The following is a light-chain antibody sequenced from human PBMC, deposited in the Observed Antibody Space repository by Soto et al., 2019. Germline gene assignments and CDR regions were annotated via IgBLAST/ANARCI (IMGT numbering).Light chain of an antibody. J-gene: IGLJ1*01. CDR2: EVS. CDR3: SSYTSSNTLV. Sequence: QSALTQPASVSGSPGQSITISCTGTGSNIGTHNYVSWYQQQHPGKAPKLMIHEVSNRPSVVSDRFSGSKSGNTASLTISGLQAEDEADYYCSSYTSSNTLVFGTGTKLTVL. CDR1: GSNIGTHNY. V-gene: IGLV2-14*01.